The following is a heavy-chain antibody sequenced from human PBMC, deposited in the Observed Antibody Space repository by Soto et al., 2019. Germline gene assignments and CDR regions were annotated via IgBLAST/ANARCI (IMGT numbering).Heavy chain of an antibody. CDR2: LSYDGIAQ. V-gene: IGHV3-30*18. CDR1: GFTLSRQE. CDR3: VNVGWYGSSSPSDR. D-gene: IGHD6-6*01. J-gene: IGHJ5*02. Sequence: QEQLVESGGDVVQPGESLRLSCAASGFTLSRQEMHWVRQAPGKGLEWVAVLSYDGIAQYYADSVKGRFTISRDNSKNTLYLQMKSLRVEDTALYYCVNVGWYGSSSPSDRWGQGTLVTVSS.